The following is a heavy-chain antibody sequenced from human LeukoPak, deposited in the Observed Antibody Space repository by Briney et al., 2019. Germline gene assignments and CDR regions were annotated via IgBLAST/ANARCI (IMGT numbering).Heavy chain of an antibody. D-gene: IGHD3-10*01. Sequence: GGSLSLSCAASGFTVSSNYMIWVRPAPGKGLAWVSVIYSGCSTYYADSVKGRFTISRDNSKNTLYLQMNSRRAEDTAVYYCATDPITMVRDDAFDIWGQGTMFTVSS. CDR1: GFTVSSNY. CDR3: ATDPITMVRDDAFDI. V-gene: IGHV3-66*01. J-gene: IGHJ3*02. CDR2: IYSGCST.